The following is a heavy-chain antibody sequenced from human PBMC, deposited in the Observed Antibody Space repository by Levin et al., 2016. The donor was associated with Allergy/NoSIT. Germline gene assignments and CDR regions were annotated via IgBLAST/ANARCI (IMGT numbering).Heavy chain of an antibody. J-gene: IGHJ5*02. CDR3: ARGRQYSNYNWFDP. V-gene: IGHV4-31*02. Sequence: WIRQPPGKGLEWIGYIYYSGSTYYNPSLKSRVTISVDTSKNQFSLKLSSVTAADTAVYYCARGRQYSNYNWFDPWGQGTLVTVSS. D-gene: IGHD4-11*01. CDR2: IYYSGST.